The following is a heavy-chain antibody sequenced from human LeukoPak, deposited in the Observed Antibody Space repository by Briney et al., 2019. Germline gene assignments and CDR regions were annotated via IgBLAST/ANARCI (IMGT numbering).Heavy chain of an antibody. CDR2: INAGNGNT. V-gene: IGHV1-3*03. CDR1: GYTFTSYA. D-gene: IGHD6-19*01. CDR3: ARAYSSGWINWFDP. J-gene: IGHJ5*02. Sequence: ASVKVSCRAPGYTFTSYAMHWVRQAPGQRLEWMGWINAGNGNTKYSQEFQGRVTITRDTSASTAYMELSSLRSEDMAVYYCARAYSSGWINWFDPWGQGTLVTVSS.